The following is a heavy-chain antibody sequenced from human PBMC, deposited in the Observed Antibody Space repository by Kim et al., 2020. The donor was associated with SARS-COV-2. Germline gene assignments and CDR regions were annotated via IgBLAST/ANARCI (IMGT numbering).Heavy chain of an antibody. CDR1: GYTLTELS. CDR2: FDPEDGEI. V-gene: IGHV1-24*01. CDR3: ATYASGSRYFVL. Sequence: ASVKVSCKVSGYTLTELSMHWVRQAPGKGLEWMGGFDPEDGEIIYAQELQDRLTMTEDTTTDTGYMELSSLESEDTAVYYCATYASGSRYFVLWGHGTL. D-gene: IGHD3-10*01. J-gene: IGHJ4*01.